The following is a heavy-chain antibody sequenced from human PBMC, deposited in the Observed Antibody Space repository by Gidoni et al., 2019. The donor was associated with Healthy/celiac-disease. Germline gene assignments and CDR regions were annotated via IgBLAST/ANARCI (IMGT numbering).Heavy chain of an antibody. CDR2: INHSVST. J-gene: IGHJ1*01. V-gene: IGHV4-34*01. CDR3: ARGGTRIAVAGLRYFQH. Sequence: QVQLQQWGAGLLKPSETLSLPCAVHGGSFSGYYWSWIRQPPGKGLEWIGEINHSVSTNYNPSLKSRVTISVDTSKNQFSLKLSSGTAADTAVYYCARGGTRIAVAGLRYFQHWGQGTLVTVSA. D-gene: IGHD6-19*01. CDR1: GGSFSGYY.